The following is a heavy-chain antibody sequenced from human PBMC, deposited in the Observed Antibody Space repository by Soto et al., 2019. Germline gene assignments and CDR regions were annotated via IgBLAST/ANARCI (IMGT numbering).Heavy chain of an antibody. CDR2: IYPGDSDT. J-gene: IGHJ4*02. V-gene: IGHV5-51*01. D-gene: IGHD6-19*01. CDR3: ARHSASSGWPIDY. CDR1: GYSFTSYW. Sequence: LGESLKISCKGSGYSFTSYWIGWVRQMPGKGLEWMGIIYPGDSDTRYSPSFQGQVTISADKSISTAYLQWSSLKASDTAMYYCARHSASSGWPIDYWGQGALVTVSS.